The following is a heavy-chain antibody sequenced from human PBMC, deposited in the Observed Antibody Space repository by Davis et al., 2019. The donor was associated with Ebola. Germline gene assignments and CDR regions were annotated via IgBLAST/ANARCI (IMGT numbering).Heavy chain of an antibody. CDR1: GDSVHDNNGA. D-gene: IGHD6-13*01. Sequence: HPQTLSLTCSIPGDSVHDNNGAWNWIRQSPARRLDWPGRTYYTSKWHNDYAESVKSRITINPDTSKNQFSLQLNFVTPEDAAVYYCARISWVSRGMDVWGKGTTVTVSS. CDR2: TYYTSKWHN. J-gene: IGHJ6*04. CDR3: ARISWVSRGMDV. V-gene: IGHV6-1*01.